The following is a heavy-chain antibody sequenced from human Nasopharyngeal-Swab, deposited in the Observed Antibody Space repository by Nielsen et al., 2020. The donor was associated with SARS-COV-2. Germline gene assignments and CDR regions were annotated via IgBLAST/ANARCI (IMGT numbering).Heavy chain of an antibody. Sequence: GESLKISCAASGFTFSDYCMSWLRQAPGKGLEWVSHISTTGSSKYYADSLKGRFTISRDNDKNSLYLQMNSLRADDTAVYYCASGGYDFWSGYPSDYWGLGTLVTVSS. V-gene: IGHV3-11*04. CDR2: ISTTGSSK. CDR1: GFTFSDYC. D-gene: IGHD3-3*01. CDR3: ASGGYDFWSGYPSDY. J-gene: IGHJ4*02.